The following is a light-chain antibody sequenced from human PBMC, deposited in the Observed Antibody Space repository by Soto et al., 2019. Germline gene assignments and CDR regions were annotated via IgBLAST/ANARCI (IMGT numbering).Light chain of an antibody. J-gene: IGKJ4*01. CDR1: QSFSSN. CDR2: GTS. Sequence: ELVMTQSPATLSVSPGERATLSCRASQSFSSNVAWSQQKPGQAPRLLIYGTSTRVTGIPARFSGSGSGTKFTLTISSLQSEDFAVYYCQQYYNWPLTFGGGTKVDIK. V-gene: IGKV3-15*01. CDR3: QQYYNWPLT.